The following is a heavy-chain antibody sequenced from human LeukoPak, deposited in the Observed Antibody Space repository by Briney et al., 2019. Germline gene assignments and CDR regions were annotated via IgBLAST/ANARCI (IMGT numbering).Heavy chain of an antibody. V-gene: IGHV4-34*01. Sequence: SETLSLTCAVYGESFGGYYWTWIRQPPGKGLEWIGEINHSGSTNYNSSLKSRVTMSVDTSKNQFSLKLSSVTAADTAVCYCASEDIVVVPAAMPGSDAFDIWGQGTMVTVSS. J-gene: IGHJ3*02. CDR1: GESFGGYY. D-gene: IGHD2-2*01. CDR2: INHSGST. CDR3: ASEDIVVVPAAMPGSDAFDI.